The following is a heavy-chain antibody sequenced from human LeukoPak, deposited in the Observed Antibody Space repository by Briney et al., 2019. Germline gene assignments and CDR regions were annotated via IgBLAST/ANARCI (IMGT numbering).Heavy chain of an antibody. Sequence: SETLSLTCTVSGGSISSSSYYWGWIRQPPGKGLEWIGSIYYSGSTYYNPSLKSRVTISVDTSKNQFSLKLSSVAAADTAVYYCARQTAAFDYWGQGTLVTVSS. V-gene: IGHV4-39*01. J-gene: IGHJ4*02. CDR2: IYYSGST. CDR3: ARQTAAFDY. CDR1: GGSISSSSYY. D-gene: IGHD6-13*01.